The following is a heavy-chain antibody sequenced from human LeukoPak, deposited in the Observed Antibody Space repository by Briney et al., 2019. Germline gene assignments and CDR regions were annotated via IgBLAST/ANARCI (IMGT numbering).Heavy chain of an antibody. Sequence: SETLSLTCTVSGGSIRSYYWSWIRQPPGKGLEGIGYIYYSGSTNFTPSIKSRVTISVDTSKNQFSLKLSSVTAADTAVYYCAISPHRGIRYFDWLLFFDYWGQGTLVTVSS. CDR3: AISPHRGIRYFDWLLFFDY. V-gene: IGHV4-59*12. CDR2: IYYSGST. D-gene: IGHD3-9*01. J-gene: IGHJ4*02. CDR1: GGSIRSYY.